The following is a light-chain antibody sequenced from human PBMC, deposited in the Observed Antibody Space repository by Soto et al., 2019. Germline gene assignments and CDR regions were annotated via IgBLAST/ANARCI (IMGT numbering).Light chain of an antibody. J-gene: IGKJ1*01. V-gene: IGKV3D-15*01. CDR2: GAS. Sequence: EIVLTQSPATLSSFPGDRVTLSCRASQYINTRLAWYQHRPGQAPRLLIYGASTRDTGVPTRFSGSGSGTEFTLTITILQSEDFAVYYCQQYNNWPPWTFGQGTQLDIK. CDR1: QYINTR. CDR3: QQYNNWPPWT.